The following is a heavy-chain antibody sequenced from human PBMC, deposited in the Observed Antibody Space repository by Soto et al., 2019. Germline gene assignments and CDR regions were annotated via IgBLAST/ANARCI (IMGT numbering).Heavy chain of an antibody. Sequence: PSETLSLTCSVSDDSIYSDKYYWGWIRQPPGKGLEWIGSIYYRGSAYYNPSLKSRVTISVDTSKNQFSLKLSSVTAADTAVYYCASEVCSGGSCYLDAFDIWGQGTMVTVSS. V-gene: IGHV4-39*07. CDR3: ASEVCSGGSCYLDAFDI. J-gene: IGHJ3*02. D-gene: IGHD2-15*01. CDR1: DDSIYSDKYY. CDR2: IYYRGSA.